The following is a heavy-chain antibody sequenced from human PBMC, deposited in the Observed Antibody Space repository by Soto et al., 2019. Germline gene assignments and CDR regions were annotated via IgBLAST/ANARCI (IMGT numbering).Heavy chain of an antibody. CDR2: ISSSAYTI. V-gene: IGHV3-11*01. J-gene: IGHJ4*02. D-gene: IGHD2-15*01. CDR3: ARGLVVAATRGPLAY. Sequence: QVQLVESGGGLVQPGGSLRLSCAASGFRFGDYDMSWIRQAPGKGRELVSDISSSAYTIYYAASVEGRFTISRDNAKTSLFLQMNSLRADDPAVYYCARGLVVAATRGPLAYWGPGILVTVSS. CDR1: GFRFGDYD.